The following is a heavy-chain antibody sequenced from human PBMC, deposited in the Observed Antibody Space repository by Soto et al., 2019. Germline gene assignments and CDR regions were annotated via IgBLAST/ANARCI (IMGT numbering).Heavy chain of an antibody. Sequence: QVQLVESGGGVVQPGRSLRLSCAASGFTFSSYAMHWVRQAPGKGLEWVAVISYDGSNKYYADSVKGRFTISRDNSKNTLYLQMNSLRAEDTAVYYCARAWFGELLTWFDPWGQGTLVTVSS. D-gene: IGHD3-10*01. CDR2: ISYDGSNK. J-gene: IGHJ5*02. CDR3: ARAWFGELLTWFDP. CDR1: GFTFSSYA. V-gene: IGHV3-30-3*01.